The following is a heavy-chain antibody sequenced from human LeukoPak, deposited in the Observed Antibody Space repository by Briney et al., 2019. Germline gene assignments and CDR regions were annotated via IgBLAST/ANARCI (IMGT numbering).Heavy chain of an antibody. J-gene: IGHJ4*02. CDR1: GYTFTGYY. V-gene: IGHV1-2*02. Sequence: ASVKVSCKASGYTFTGYYMHWVRQAPGQGLEWMGWINPNSGGTNYAQKFQGRVTMTRDTSISTAYMELSSLRSEDTAVYYCASDFWSGYYTDYYFDYWGQGTLVTVSS. CDR2: INPNSGGT. CDR3: ASDFWSGYYTDYYFDY. D-gene: IGHD3-3*01.